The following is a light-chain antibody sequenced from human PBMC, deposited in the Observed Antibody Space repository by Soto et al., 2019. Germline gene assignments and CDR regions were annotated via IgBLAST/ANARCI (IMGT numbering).Light chain of an antibody. CDR2: SNY. CDR3: SAWDASLNGYV. CDR1: SSNIGSKT. Sequence: QSVLTQPPSASGTPGQRVTISCSGSSSNIGSKTVNWYQQLPGTAPKLLIHSNYQRPSGVPDRFSGSKSGTSASLAISGLQSEDEDDYYCSAWDASLNGYVFGTGTKLTVL. J-gene: IGLJ1*01. V-gene: IGLV1-44*01.